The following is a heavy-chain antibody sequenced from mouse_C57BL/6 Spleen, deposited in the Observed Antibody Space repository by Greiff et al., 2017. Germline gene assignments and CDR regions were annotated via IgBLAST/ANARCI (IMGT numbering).Heavy chain of an antibody. CDR3: ASQGVVARIYYAMDY. V-gene: IGHV1-7*01. CDR1: GYTFTSYW. D-gene: IGHD1-1*01. CDR2: INPSSGYT. Sequence: QVQLKQSGAELAQPGASVKLSCKASGYTFTSYWMHWVKQRPGQGLEWIGYINPSSGYTKYNQKFKDKATLTADKSSSTAYMQLSSLTYEDSAVYYCASQGVVARIYYAMDYWGQGTSVTVSS. J-gene: IGHJ4*01.